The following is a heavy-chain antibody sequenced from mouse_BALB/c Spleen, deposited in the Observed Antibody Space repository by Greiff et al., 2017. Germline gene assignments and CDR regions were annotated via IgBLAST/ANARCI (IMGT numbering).Heavy chain of an antibody. CDR2: IYPGDGAA. Sequence: VQLQQSGAELARPGASVKLSCTASGYSFTSSCLKWVQQRPGQGLEWIGAIYPGDGAARYPQKFKGKATLTVDKSSSTAYMQRSSPTSEDSAVYYCARDDRYDGYWYFDVWGAGTTVTVSS. J-gene: IGHJ1*01. V-gene: IGHV1-87*01. D-gene: IGHD2-12*01. CDR1: GYSFTSSC. CDR3: ARDDRYDGYWYFDV.